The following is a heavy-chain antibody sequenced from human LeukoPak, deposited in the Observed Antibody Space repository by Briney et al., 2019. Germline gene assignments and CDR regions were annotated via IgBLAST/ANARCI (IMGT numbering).Heavy chain of an antibody. CDR3: AKSTAPAGYYLDY. J-gene: IGHJ4*02. CDR1: GFTFSTYG. CDR2: ISYDGNDK. D-gene: IGHD2-2*01. V-gene: IGHV3-30*18. Sequence: GGSLGLFCAASGFTFSTYGMHWVRQAPGKGLEWVAIISYDGNDKDYADSVRGRFTISRDNSKNTLYLQMNSLRGEDTAVYYCAKSTAPAGYYLDYWGQGILVTVSS.